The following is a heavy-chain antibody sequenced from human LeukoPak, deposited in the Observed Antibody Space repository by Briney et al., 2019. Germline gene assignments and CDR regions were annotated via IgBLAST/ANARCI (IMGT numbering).Heavy chain of an antibody. CDR2: ISGSGGST. V-gene: IGHV3-23*01. CDR1: GGSFSGYY. CDR3: AKAAGGYDLGFDY. J-gene: IGHJ4*02. D-gene: IGHD5-12*01. Sequence: ETLSLTCAVYGGSFSGYYWSWVRQAPGKGLEWVSAISGSGGSTYYADSVKGRFTISRDNSKNTLYLQMNSLRAEDTAVYYCAKAAGGYDLGFDYWGQGTLVTVSS.